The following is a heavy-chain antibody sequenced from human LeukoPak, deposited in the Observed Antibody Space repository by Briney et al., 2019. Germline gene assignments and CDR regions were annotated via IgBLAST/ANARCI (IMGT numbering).Heavy chain of an antibody. CDR3: ARPFGMVQGVMADYYYMDV. D-gene: IGHD3-10*01. V-gene: IGHV1-69*01. CDR1: GGTFSSYA. Sequence: GASVKVSCKASGGTFSSYAISWARQAPGQGLEWMGGIIPIFGTANYAQKFQGRVTITADESTSTAYMELSSLRSEDTAVYYCARPFGMVQGVMADYYYMDVWGKGTTVTVSS. J-gene: IGHJ6*03. CDR2: IIPIFGTA.